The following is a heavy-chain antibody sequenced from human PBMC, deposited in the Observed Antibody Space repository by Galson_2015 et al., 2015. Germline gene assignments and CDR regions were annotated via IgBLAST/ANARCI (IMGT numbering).Heavy chain of an antibody. Sequence: SVKVSCKASGYTFTNFGISWVRQAPGQGLEWMGWISVYSGDTNYAPNLQGRVTMTTDTATATADMELRSLRSDDTAGYYCARLPVRISHSRDVSYGLDVWGQGTPVTVAS. J-gene: IGHJ6*02. D-gene: IGHD1-1*01. V-gene: IGHV1-18*01. CDR1: GYTFTNFG. CDR2: ISVYSGDT. CDR3: ARLPVRISHSRDVSYGLDV.